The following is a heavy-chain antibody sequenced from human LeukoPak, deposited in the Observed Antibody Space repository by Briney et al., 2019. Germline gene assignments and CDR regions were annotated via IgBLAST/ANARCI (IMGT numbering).Heavy chain of an antibody. CDR3: ARREEYSGYVTVDY. CDR2: IIPILGIA. Sequence: ASVKVSCKASGGTFSSYAISWVRQAPGQGLEWMGRIIPILGIANYAQKFQGRVTITADKSTSTAYMELSSLRSEDTAVYYCARREEYSGYVTVDYWGQGTLVTVSS. CDR1: GGTFSSYA. D-gene: IGHD5-12*01. V-gene: IGHV1-69*04. J-gene: IGHJ4*02.